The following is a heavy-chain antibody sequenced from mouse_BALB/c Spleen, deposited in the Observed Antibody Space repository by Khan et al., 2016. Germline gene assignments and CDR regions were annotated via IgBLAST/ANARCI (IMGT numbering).Heavy chain of an antibody. CDR1: GFTFNTYA. CDR3: VSQYVAF. Sequence: EVQLVETGGGLVQPKGSLKLSCAASGFTFNTYAMNWVRQAPGKGLEWVARIRSKSNNYATYYADSVKDRYTIYRDDSQSMLYLQMNNLKTADTALYYCVSQYVAFWGQGTLVTVSA. V-gene: IGHV10-1*02. CDR2: IRSKSNNYAT. J-gene: IGHJ3*01.